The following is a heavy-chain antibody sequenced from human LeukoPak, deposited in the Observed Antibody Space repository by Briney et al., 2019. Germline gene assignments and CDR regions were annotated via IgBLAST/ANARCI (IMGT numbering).Heavy chain of an antibody. D-gene: IGHD6-13*01. V-gene: IGHV5-51*01. CDR2: IYPDDSEI. CDR3: ARHMMPFTSSLNWFDP. J-gene: IGHJ5*02. Sequence: GESLKISCKALGYSFPNYWIGWVRQMPGKGLEWMGIIYPDDSEIRYSPSFQGHVTISAVKSFSTAYLQWNSLKASDTAMYYCARHMMPFTSSLNWFDPWGQGTLVTVSS. CDR1: GYSFPNYW.